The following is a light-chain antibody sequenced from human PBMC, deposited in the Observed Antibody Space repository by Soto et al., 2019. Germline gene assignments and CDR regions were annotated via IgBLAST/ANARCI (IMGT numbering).Light chain of an antibody. CDR3: SAFGGSKNLVV. V-gene: IGLV2-8*01. CDR2: EVS. Sequence: QSALTQPPSASGSPGQSVTISCTGTSSDVGGYNYFSWYQQHPGKAPKLMIYEVSQQPSGVPDRFSGSKSCNTASLSVSGLQTEHEANYYCSAFGGSKNLVVVGGGTTPTVL. J-gene: IGLJ2*01. CDR1: SSDVGGYNY.